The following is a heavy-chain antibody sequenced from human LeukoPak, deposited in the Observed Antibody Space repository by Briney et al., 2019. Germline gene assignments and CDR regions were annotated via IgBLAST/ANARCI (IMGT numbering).Heavy chain of an antibody. CDR3: ARDPGVLYYFDY. J-gene: IGHJ4*02. D-gene: IGHD3-10*01. Sequence: SETLSLTCAVYGGSFSGYYWSWIRQPPGKGLEWIGEINHSGSTNYNPSLKSRVTISVDTSKNQFSLKLSSVTAADTAVYYCARDPGVLYYFDYWGQGTLVTVSS. CDR1: GGSFSGYY. CDR2: INHSGST. V-gene: IGHV4-34*01.